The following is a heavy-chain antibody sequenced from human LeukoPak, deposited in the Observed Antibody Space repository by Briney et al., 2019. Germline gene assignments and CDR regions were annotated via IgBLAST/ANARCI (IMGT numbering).Heavy chain of an antibody. D-gene: IGHD6-6*01. CDR3: AKDSRSSYDY. Sequence: GGSLRLSCATSGFTFSTYWMSWVRQAPGKGLEWVSAISGSGGSTYYADSVKGRFTISRDNSKNTLYLQMNSLRAEDTAVYYCAKDSRSSYDYWGQGTLVTVSS. V-gene: IGHV3-23*01. CDR1: GFTFSTYW. J-gene: IGHJ4*02. CDR2: ISGSGGST.